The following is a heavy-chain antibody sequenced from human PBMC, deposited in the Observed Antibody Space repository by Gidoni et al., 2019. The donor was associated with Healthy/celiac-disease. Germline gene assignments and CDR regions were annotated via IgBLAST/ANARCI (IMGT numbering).Heavy chain of an antibody. CDR3: ARDQVGDYCGSSDAFDI. CDR1: GGAISSGDYY. D-gene: IGHD4-17*01. CDR2: IYSSGST. Sequence: QVQLQESGQGRVKPSQTLSITCTVSGGAISSGDYYWSWIRQPPGKGLEWIGYIYSSGSTYYHPSLKSRVTISVDTSKNQFSLKLISVTAADTAVYYCARDQVGDYCGSSDAFDIWGQGTMVTVSS. V-gene: IGHV4-30-4*01. J-gene: IGHJ3*02.